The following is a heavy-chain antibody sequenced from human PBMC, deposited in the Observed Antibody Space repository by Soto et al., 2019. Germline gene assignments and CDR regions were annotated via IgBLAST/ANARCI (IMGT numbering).Heavy chain of an antibody. CDR2: IYPSGAA. CDR3: ARAVFSSILYIDF. D-gene: IGHD3-10*01. CDR1: GDSISSRGYT. V-gene: IGHV4-30-2*01. Sequence: KPSETLSLTCGISGDSISSRGYTWTWIRQPPGKGLEWIGYIYPSGAAYYNPSLKSRVTISLETSKNRFSLNVNSATAADTAVYYCARAVFSSILYIDFWGQGTTVTVSS. J-gene: IGHJ6*03.